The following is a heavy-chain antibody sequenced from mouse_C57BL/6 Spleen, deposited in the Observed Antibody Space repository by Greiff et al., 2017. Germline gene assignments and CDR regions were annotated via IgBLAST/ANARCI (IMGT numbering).Heavy chain of an antibody. J-gene: IGHJ1*03. CDR2: IHPSDSDT. Sequence: VQLQQPGAELVKPGASVKVSCKASGYTFTSYWMHWVKQRPGQGLEWIGRIHPSDSDTNYNQKFKGKATLTVDKSSSTAYMQLSSLTSVDSAIYYCAMGYYDSSPNWYFDVWGTGTTVTVSS. D-gene: IGHD1-1*01. V-gene: IGHV1-74*01. CDR3: AMGYYDSSPNWYFDV. CDR1: GYTFTSYW.